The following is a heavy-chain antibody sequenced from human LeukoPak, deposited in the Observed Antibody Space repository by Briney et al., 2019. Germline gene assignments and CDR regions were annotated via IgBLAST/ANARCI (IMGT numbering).Heavy chain of an antibody. CDR1: GGSISSYY. V-gene: IGHV4-59*01. CDR2: IYDSGST. J-gene: IGHJ6*02. Sequence: SETLSLTCTVSGGSISSYYWSWIRQPPGKGLEWIGYIYDSGSTNYNPSLKSRVTFSVDTSKNQFSLKLSSVTAADTAVYYCARSIIYGGNSGYYYGMDVWGQGTTVTVSS. D-gene: IGHD4-23*01. CDR3: ARSIIYGGNSGYYYGMDV.